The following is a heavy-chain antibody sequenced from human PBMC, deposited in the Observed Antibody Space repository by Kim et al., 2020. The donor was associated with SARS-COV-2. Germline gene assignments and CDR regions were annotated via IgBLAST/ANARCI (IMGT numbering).Heavy chain of an antibody. Sequence: GGSLRLSCVASGSTFSDHYMDWVRQTPGKGLEWVGRIGNKANIDMTEYAASVKGRFTISRDDSKNSLYLHMNSLKGEDTAVYHCTRGYSCVSVYDLDIWGQGKMVTVSS. V-gene: IGHV3-72*01. J-gene: IGHJ3*02. CDR2: IGNKANIDMT. D-gene: IGHD6-19*01. CDR3: TRGYSCVSVYDLDI. CDR1: GSTFSDHY.